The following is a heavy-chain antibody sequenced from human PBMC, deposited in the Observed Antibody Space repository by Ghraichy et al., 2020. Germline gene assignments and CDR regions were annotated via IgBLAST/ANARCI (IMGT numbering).Heavy chain of an antibody. V-gene: IGHV4-34*01. CDR1: DESLSGYY. J-gene: IGHJ4*02. CDR2: INHSGST. D-gene: IGHD1-14*01. CDR3: ARHLWNHPLGY. Sequence: SETLSLTCAVYDESLSGYYCNWIRQSPGKGLEWIGEINHSGSTNYNPSLKSRVTISVDRSKSQFSLKLTSVTAADAAMYYCARHLWNHPLGYWGQGTLVTVSS.